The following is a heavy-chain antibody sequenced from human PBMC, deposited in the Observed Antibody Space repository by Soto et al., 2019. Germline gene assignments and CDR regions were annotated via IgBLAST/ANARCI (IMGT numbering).Heavy chain of an antibody. CDR3: ARDLAAGDH. D-gene: IGHD6-13*01. J-gene: IGHJ4*02. Sequence: QVQLVQSGAEVKKPGASVKVSCKASGYTFTNYYIHWVRQAPGQGLEWMGIINPTSGSTNYAQKFQSRVTLTYDTSMTKVYMELSGLRSEDTAVLYCARDLAAGDHWGQVTLVTVSS. CDR2: INPTSGST. CDR1: GYTFTNYY. V-gene: IGHV1-46*01.